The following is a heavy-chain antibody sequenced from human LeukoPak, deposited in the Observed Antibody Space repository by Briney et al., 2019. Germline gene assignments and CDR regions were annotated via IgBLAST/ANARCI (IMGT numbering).Heavy chain of an antibody. CDR2: IYYSGST. V-gene: IGHV4-39*07. J-gene: IGHJ4*02. CDR3: ARVAVTTKKDYFDY. D-gene: IGHD4-17*01. CDR1: GGSISSTGYY. Sequence: SSETLSLTCTVSGGSISSTGYYWGWIRQPPGKGLEWIGSIYYSGSTYYNPSLKSRVTISVDTSKNQFSLKLSSVTAADTAVYYSARVAVTTKKDYFDYWGQGILVTVSS.